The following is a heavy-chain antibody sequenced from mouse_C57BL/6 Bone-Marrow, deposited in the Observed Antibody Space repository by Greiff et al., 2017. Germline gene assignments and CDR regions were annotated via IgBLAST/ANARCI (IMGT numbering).Heavy chain of an antibody. CDR1: GYAFSSYW. V-gene: IGHV1-80*01. Sequence: VQLVESGAELVKPGASVKISCKASGYAFSSYWMHWVKQRPGQGLEWIGQIYPGDGDTNYNGKFKGKATLTADKSSSTAYMQLSSLTSEDSAVYFCARRDCYGSSCFDYWGQGTTLTVSS. J-gene: IGHJ2*01. D-gene: IGHD1-1*01. CDR3: ARRDCYGSSCFDY. CDR2: IYPGDGDT.